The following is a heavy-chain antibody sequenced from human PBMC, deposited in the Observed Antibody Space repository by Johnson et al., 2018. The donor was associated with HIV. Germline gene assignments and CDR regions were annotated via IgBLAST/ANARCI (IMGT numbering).Heavy chain of an antibody. CDR1: GFPFSSYA. D-gene: IGHD2-21*01. Sequence: VQLVESGGGVVQPGGSLSLSFAASGFPFSSYAMSWVRQAPGRGRKWFSVIVVSGVGTSYATSVRGGFTISRDNSKNTLYLQMNSLRAEDTAVYYCAVVALPMYWYDAFDIWGQGTMVTVSS. V-gene: IGHV3-23*04. CDR2: IVVSGVGT. CDR3: AVVALPMYWYDAFDI. J-gene: IGHJ3*02.